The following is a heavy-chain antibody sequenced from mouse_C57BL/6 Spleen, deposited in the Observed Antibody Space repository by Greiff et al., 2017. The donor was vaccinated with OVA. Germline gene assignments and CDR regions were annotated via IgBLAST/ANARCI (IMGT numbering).Heavy chain of an antibody. CDR1: GYTFTSYG. Sequence: VQLQQSGAELARPGASVKLSCKASGYTFTSYGISWVKQRTGQGLEWIGEIYPRSGNTYYNQKFKGKATLTVDTSSSTAYMQLSSLTSEDSAVYYCARWGAYYAMDYWGQGTSVTVSS. CDR3: ARWGAYYAMDY. J-gene: IGHJ4*01. V-gene: IGHV1-81*01. CDR2: IYPRSGNT.